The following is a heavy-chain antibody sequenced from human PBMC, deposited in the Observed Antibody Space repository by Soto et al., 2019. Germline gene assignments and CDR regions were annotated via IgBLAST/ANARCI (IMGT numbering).Heavy chain of an antibody. CDR1: GGTFSTYA. J-gene: IGHJ4*02. Sequence: QVQLVQSGAEVQKPGSSVRVSCKSSGGTFSTYAFSWVRQAPGQGLEWMGGIIPIFGTINSAQKFQGRVTITADESTSTAYMELSSLRSEDTAIYYCARLSKLGVAAAFDNWGQGTLVTVSS. CDR2: IIPIFGTI. CDR3: ARLSKLGVAAAFDN. D-gene: IGHD6-13*01. V-gene: IGHV1-69*12.